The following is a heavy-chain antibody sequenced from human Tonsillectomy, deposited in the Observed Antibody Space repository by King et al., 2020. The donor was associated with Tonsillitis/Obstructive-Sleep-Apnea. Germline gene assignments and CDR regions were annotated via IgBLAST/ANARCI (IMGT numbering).Heavy chain of an antibody. CDR1: GGSISSYY. D-gene: IGHD3-22*01. V-gene: IGHV4-59*08. Sequence: VQLQESGPGLVKPSETLSLTCTVSGGSISSYYWSWIRQPPGKGLEWIGYIYYSGSTNYNPSLKSRVTISVDTSKNQFSLKLSSVTAADTAVYYCARQVWLHRVGSFDYWGQGTLVTVSS. CDR3: ARQVWLHRVGSFDY. CDR2: IYYSGST. J-gene: IGHJ4*02.